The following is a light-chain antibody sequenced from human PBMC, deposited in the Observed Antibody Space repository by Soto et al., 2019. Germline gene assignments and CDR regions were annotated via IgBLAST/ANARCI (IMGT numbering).Light chain of an antibody. V-gene: IGLV2-11*01. CDR1: RSDVGGYNY. CDR3: CSYAGSYTFPYV. J-gene: IGLJ1*01. CDR2: DVS. Sequence: QSALTQPRSVSGSPGQSVTISCTGSRSDVGGYNYVSWYQQHPGKAPKLMIYDVSKRPSGVPDRFSGSKSGNTASLTISGLQAEDEADYSCCSYAGSYTFPYVFGTGTKLTVL.